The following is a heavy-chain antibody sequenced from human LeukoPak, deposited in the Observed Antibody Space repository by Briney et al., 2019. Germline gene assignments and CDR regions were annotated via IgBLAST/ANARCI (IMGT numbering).Heavy chain of an antibody. J-gene: IGHJ6*03. Sequence: SETLSLSCSVSGVSTGSQNYYWAWIRQPPGKGLEWIGNIYHTGSAYYSAALKSRVTISIDTSKDHFSLRLTSLTAADTAVYYCARLRDHGNLFFYFYMDVWGKGATVTVSS. CDR3: ARLRDHGNLFFYFYMDV. CDR1: GVSTGSQNYY. D-gene: IGHD1-14*01. V-gene: IGHV4-39*02. CDR2: IYHTGSA.